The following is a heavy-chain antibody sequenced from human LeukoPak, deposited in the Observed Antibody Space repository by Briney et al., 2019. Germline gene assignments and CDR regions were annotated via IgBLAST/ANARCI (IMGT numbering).Heavy chain of an antibody. CDR2: SSHDGTVE. V-gene: IGHV3-30-3*01. CDR1: GFTFSDSP. D-gene: IGHD4-17*01. Sequence: PGRSLRLSCAASGFTFSDSPMHWVRQAPGKGLEWVAFSSHDGTVEYYPDSVRGRFTISRDDSKNTLDLQMNSLRPDDTGVYFCARVGEHDYGETFYWKPMDVWGQGTTVTVSS. CDR3: ARVGEHDYGETFYWKPMDV. J-gene: IGHJ6*02.